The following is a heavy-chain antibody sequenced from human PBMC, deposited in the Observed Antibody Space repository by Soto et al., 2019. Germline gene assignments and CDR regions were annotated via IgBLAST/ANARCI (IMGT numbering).Heavy chain of an antibody. D-gene: IGHD2-21*01. Sequence: EVQLVESGGDLVEPGGSLRLSCAASGFTFSDTWMNWVRQAPGKGLEWVGRSKSRSFGATADYAAPVKGRFTISRDESKNTLFLQMNGLKTEDTGLYFCTRSLIIAAAGQYWGQGPLVTVSS. J-gene: IGHJ4*02. CDR3: TRSLIIAAAGQY. CDR2: SKSRSFGATA. CDR1: GFTFSDTW. V-gene: IGHV3-15*07.